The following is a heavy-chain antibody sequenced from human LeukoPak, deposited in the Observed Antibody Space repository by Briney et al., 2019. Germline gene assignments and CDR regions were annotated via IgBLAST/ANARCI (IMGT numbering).Heavy chain of an antibody. CDR3: ATRGSYWTFDY. CDR1: GYTFTTYG. V-gene: IGHV1-18*01. J-gene: IGHJ4*02. D-gene: IGHD1-26*01. CDR2: ISAHKGET. Sequence: GASLKVSCMTSGYTFTTYGISWLRQAPGQGLEWMGWISAHKGETIYAQKFQGRVTMTEDTSTDTAYMELSSLRSEDTAVYYCATRGSYWTFDYWGQGTLVTVSS.